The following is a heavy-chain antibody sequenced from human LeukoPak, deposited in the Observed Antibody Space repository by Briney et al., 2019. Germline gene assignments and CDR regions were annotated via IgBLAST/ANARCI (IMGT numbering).Heavy chain of an antibody. Sequence: SETLSLTCTVSGGSISSYYWSWVRQPAGKGLEWIGRIYTSGSTNYNPFLKSRVTMSVDTSKNQFSLKLSSVTAADTAVYYCARSPQRYCSSTSCYGRAFDIWGQGTMVTVSS. CDR2: IYTSGST. D-gene: IGHD2-2*01. CDR3: ARSPQRYCSSTSCYGRAFDI. V-gene: IGHV4-4*07. J-gene: IGHJ3*02. CDR1: GGSISSYY.